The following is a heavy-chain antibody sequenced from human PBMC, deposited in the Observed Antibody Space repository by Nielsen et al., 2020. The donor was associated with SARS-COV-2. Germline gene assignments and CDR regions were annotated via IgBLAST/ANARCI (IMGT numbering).Heavy chain of an antibody. CDR1: GFTFDDYA. CDR3: GGGSSWNGGAFGI. V-gene: IGHV3-9*01. Sequence: GGSLRLSCAASGFTFDDYAMHWVRQAPGKGLEWVSGISWNSGSIGYADSVKGRFTISRDNAKNSLYLQMNSLRAEDTALYYCGGGSSWNGGAFGIWGQGTMVTVSS. D-gene: IGHD6-13*01. J-gene: IGHJ3*02. CDR2: ISWNSGSI.